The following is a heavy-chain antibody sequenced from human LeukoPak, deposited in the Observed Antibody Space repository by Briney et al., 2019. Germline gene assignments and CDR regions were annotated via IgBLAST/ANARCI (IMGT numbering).Heavy chain of an antibody. J-gene: IGHJ4*02. V-gene: IGHV5-51*01. CDR2: IYPGDSDT. D-gene: IGHD6-19*01. CDR3: ARSGEVAGTFDY. CDR1: GYSFTSYW. Sequence: GASLKISCKSSGYSFTSYWIGWVRHMPGKGLEWMGIIYPGDSDTRYSPSFQGQVTISADKSISTAYLQWGSLKASDTAMYFCARSGEVAGTFDYWGQGTLVTVSS.